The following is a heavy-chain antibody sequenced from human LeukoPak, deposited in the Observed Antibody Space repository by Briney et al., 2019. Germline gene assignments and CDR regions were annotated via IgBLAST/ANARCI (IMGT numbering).Heavy chain of an antibody. V-gene: IGHV4-4*02. CDR2: IYHSGST. Sequence: PSGTLSLTCAVSGGSISSSNWWSWVRQPPGKGLEWIGEIYHSGSTNYNPSLKSRVTISVDTSKNQFSLKLSSVTAADTAVYYCARHSGYYYARDAFDIWGQGTLVTASS. CDR3: ARHSGYYYARDAFDI. D-gene: IGHD3-22*01. CDR1: GGSISSSNW. J-gene: IGHJ3*02.